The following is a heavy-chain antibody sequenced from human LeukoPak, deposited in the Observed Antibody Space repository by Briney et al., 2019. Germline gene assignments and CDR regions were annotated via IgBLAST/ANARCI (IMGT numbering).Heavy chain of an antibody. CDR3: ARDGEYYDSSGPFDY. CDR1: GFTVSSIH. D-gene: IGHD3-22*01. J-gene: IGHJ4*02. CDR2: ISYDGSNK. Sequence: GGSLRLSCAASGFTVSSIHMVWVRQAPGKGLEWVAVISYDGSNKYYADSVKGRFTISRDNSKNTLYLQMNSLRAEDTAVYYCARDGEYYDSSGPFDYWGQGTLVTVSS. V-gene: IGHV3-30-3*01.